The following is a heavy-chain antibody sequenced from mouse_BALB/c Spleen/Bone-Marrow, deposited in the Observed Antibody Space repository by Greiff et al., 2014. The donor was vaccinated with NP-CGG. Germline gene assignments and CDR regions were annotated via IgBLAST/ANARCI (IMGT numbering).Heavy chain of an antibody. CDR1: GYTFTSYY. V-gene: IGHV1S81*02. CDR2: INPSNGGT. D-gene: IGHD1-1*01. CDR3: TRDHYYYGSSYWYFDV. Sequence: QVQLQQSGAELVKPGASVKLSCKASGYTFTSYYMYWVKQRPGQGLEWIGGINPSNGGTNFNEKFKSKATLTVDKSSSTAYMQLSSLTSEDSAVYYRTRDHYYYGSSYWYFDVWGAGTTVTVSS. J-gene: IGHJ1*01.